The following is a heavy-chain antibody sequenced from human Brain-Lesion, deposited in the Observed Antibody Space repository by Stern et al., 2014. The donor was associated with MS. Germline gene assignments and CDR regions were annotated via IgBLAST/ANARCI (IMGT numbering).Heavy chain of an antibody. Sequence: QLVQSGAEVKKPGASVKVSCKASGYTFTGYYMYWVRQAPGQGLEWMGWINPNSGGTHYAQKVQGRVTMTRDTSITTAYMELSRLRSDDTAVYYCARGYYGSGRPQKGMDVWGQGTTVTVSS. CDR1: GYTFTGYY. V-gene: IGHV1-2*02. J-gene: IGHJ6*02. D-gene: IGHD3-10*01. CDR2: INPNSGGT. CDR3: ARGYYGSGRPQKGMDV.